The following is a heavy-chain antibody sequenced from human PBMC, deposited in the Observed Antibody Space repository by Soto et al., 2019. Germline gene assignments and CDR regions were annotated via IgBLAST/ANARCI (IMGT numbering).Heavy chain of an antibody. D-gene: IGHD6-19*01. J-gene: IGHJ6*02. CDR3: ATDLSGFNSGWYVHYGLDV. CDR1: AYTLTDFS. V-gene: IGHV1-24*01. Sequence: QVQLVQSGAEVKKPGASVTVSCKVSAYTLTDFSIHWVRQAPGKGLEWMGGFDPEDGKTIYAQRFQGRVTMTEDTSTDTVYMELRSLRAEDTAVYYCATDLSGFNSGWYVHYGLDVWGQGTTVNVSS. CDR2: FDPEDGKT.